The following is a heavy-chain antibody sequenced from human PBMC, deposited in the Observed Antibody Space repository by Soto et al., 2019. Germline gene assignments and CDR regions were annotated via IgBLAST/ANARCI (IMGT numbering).Heavy chain of an antibody. CDR3: PTPPGS. CDR1: GGTFSSYT. Sequence: QVQLVQSGAEVKKPGSSVKVSCKASGGTFSSYTISWVRQAPGQGLEWMGRIIPISGIANHAQKFQGRVTITADKSTGQATRGRGGLGPEDRALFSVPTPPGSWGQGTWSPSPQ. J-gene: IGHJ5*02. CDR2: IIPISGIA. V-gene: IGHV1-69*02.